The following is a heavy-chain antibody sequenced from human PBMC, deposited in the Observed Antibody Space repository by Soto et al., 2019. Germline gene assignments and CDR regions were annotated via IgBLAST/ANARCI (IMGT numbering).Heavy chain of an antibody. CDR1: GYTFSNYD. J-gene: IGHJ6*03. CDR3: ARRLSSSTYYYYMDV. CDR2: MNPNSGHA. D-gene: IGHD6-6*01. V-gene: IGHV1-8*01. Sequence: QVQLVQSGAEVKKPGASVKVSCKASGYTFSNYDIIWVRQATRQGLEWMGWMNPNSGHAGFAQKFQGRVTLTRNTSLSTAYMELSSLRSEDTAVYFCARRLSSSTYYYYMDVWGKGTTVTVS.